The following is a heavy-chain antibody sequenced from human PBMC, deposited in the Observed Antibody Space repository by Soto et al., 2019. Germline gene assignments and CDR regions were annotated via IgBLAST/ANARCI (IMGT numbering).Heavy chain of an antibody. CDR2: ITSDGKSK. V-gene: IGHV3-74*01. D-gene: IGHD2-21*02. J-gene: IGHJ5*02. CDR1: GFNFSNHW. CDR3: ARESGDWPLNWFDP. Sequence: GGSLRLSCAASGFNFSNHWMHWVRQRPAEGLVWVSRITSDGKSKAYAESVKGRFAISRDNAKNTLYLQMNGLTGEDTAVYYCARESGDWPLNWFDPWGQGTLVTVSS.